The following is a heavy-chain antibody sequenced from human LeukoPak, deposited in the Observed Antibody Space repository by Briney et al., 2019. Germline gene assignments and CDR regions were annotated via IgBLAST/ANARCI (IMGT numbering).Heavy chain of an antibody. CDR1: GYTFTAFY. Sequence: GASVKVSCKAPGYTFTAFYIHWARQAPGQGLEWMGWINPNSGGTNYAQKFQGRVTMTRDTSISTAYLDLSRLRADDTAVYYCAKEADGYNYWGQGTLVTVSS. J-gene: IGHJ4*02. V-gene: IGHV1-2*02. CDR2: INPNSGGT. D-gene: IGHD5-24*01. CDR3: AKEADGYNY.